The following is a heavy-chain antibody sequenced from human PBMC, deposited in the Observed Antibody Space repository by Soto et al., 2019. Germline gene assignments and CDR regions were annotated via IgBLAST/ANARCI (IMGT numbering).Heavy chain of an antibody. CDR2: IKQDGSEK. J-gene: IGHJ6*02. CDR3: AREMVRGVMAYFYYGLDV. D-gene: IGHD3-10*01. Sequence: GGSLRLSCAASGFTFSSYWMSWVRQAPGKGLEWVANIKQDGSEKYYVDSVKGRFTISRDNAKNSLYLQMNSLRAEDTAVYYCAREMVRGVMAYFYYGLDVWGQGTTVTVSS. V-gene: IGHV3-7*01. CDR1: GFTFSSYW.